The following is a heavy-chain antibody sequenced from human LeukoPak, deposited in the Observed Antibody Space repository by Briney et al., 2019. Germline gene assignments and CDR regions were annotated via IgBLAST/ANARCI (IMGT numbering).Heavy chain of an antibody. CDR3: SSDLVY. Sequence: GGSPGLSCAASGVTVSSHYMNWVRRAPGKGLEWVSVIYGVDGTSYADFVKGRFTISRDNSKNTVYLQMNSLRAEDKAVYYCSSDLVYWGQGTLVTFSS. CDR2: IYGVDGT. V-gene: IGHV3-53*01. D-gene: IGHD2-8*02. J-gene: IGHJ4*02. CDR1: GVTVSSHY.